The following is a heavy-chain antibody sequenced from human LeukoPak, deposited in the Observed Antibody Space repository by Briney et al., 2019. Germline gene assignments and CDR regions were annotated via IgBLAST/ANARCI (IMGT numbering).Heavy chain of an antibody. CDR1: GFTFTNYD. J-gene: IGHJ5*02. D-gene: IGHD3-10*01. Sequence: GASVKVSCKATGFTFTNYDINWVRQATGQGLEWMGWMNPINGNTGYAQKFQGRVTMTRGTSISTAYMELRSLTSEDTAVYYCVRDGEGVAISVNYWFAPRGQGTLVTVSS. CDR2: MNPINGNT. CDR3: VRDGEGVAISVNYWFAP. V-gene: IGHV1-8*01.